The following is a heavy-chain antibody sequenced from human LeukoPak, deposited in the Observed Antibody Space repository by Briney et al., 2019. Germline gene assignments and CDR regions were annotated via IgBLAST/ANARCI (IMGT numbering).Heavy chain of an antibody. V-gene: IGHV3-30*02. J-gene: IGHJ4*02. D-gene: IGHD3-9*01. CDR3: ARGRYFDWLLPSY. CDR1: GFTFSSYG. CDR2: IRYDGSNK. Sequence: GGSLRLSCAASGFTFSSYGMHWVRQAPGKGLEWVAFIRYDGSNKYYADSVKGRFTISRDNAKNSLYLQMNSLRAEDTAVYYCARGRYFDWLLPSYWGQGTLVTVSS.